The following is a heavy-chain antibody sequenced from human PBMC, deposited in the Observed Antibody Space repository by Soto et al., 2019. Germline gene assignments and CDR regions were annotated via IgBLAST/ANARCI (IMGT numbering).Heavy chain of an antibody. CDR1: GYTFTSYA. D-gene: IGHD2-2*01. V-gene: IGHV1-3*01. Sequence: ASVKVSCKASGYTFTSYAMHCVRQAPGQRLEWMGWINAGNGNTKYSQKFQGRVTITRDTSASTAYMELSSLRSEDTAVYYCARYGYCSSTSCYGEGYFDYWGQGTLVTVSS. CDR3: ARYGYCSSTSCYGEGYFDY. CDR2: INAGNGNT. J-gene: IGHJ4*02.